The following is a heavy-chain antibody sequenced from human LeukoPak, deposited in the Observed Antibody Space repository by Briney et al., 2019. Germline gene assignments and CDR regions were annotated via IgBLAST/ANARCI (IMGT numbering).Heavy chain of an antibody. Sequence: SQTLSLTCAISGDSVSSNSAAWNWIRQSPWRGFEWLGRTYYRSKWYNEYAVSVKSRITISPDTSKNQFSLQLNSVTPEDTAVYYCARHRSSFGAVDYWGQGIQVTVSS. J-gene: IGHJ4*02. CDR2: TYYRSKWYN. V-gene: IGHV6-1*01. CDR3: ARHRSSFGAVDY. CDR1: GDSVSSNSAA. D-gene: IGHD6-13*01.